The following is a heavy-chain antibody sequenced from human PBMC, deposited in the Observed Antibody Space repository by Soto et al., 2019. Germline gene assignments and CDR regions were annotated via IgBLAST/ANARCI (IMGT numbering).Heavy chain of an antibody. V-gene: IGHV1-3*01. CDR3: ARGQSDGWYHDY. D-gene: IGHD6-19*01. J-gene: IGHJ4*02. CDR1: GYTFTSNA. Sequence: QVQLEQSGAEVKKPGASVKISCRTSGYTFTSNAIHWVRQAPGQRLEWMGWIGGGDGNTKYSQKFQGRVTMTIDTSATTAYMELSSLRSEDTSMYYCARGQSDGWYHDYWDQGTLVTVSS. CDR2: IGGGDGNT.